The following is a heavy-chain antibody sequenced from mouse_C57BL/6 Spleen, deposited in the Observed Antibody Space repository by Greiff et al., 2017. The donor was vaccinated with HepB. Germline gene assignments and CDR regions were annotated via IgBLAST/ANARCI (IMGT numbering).Heavy chain of an antibody. CDR3: ARGDWAVYYFDY. D-gene: IGHD4-1*01. CDR2: IYPGSGNT. Sequence: QVQLQQSGAELVRPGASVKLSCKASGYTFTDYYINWVKQRPGQGLEWIARIYPGSGNTYYNEKFKGKATLTAEKSSSTAYMQLSSLTSEDSAVYFCARGDWAVYYFDYWGQGTTLTVSS. V-gene: IGHV1-76*01. J-gene: IGHJ2*01. CDR1: GYTFTDYY.